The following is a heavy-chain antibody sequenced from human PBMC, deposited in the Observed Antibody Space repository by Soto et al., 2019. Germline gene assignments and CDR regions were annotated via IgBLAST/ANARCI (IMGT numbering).Heavy chain of an antibody. CDR1: GGSISSWY. CDR2: IYYSGST. J-gene: IGHJ4*02. CDR3: ASRYGSAIDY. Sequence: QVQLQESGPGLVKPSETLSLTCTVSGGSISSWYWSWIRQPPGKGLEWIGYIYYSGSTNYNPSLKSRVTISVATSKNQSSLKLSSVTAADTAVYYCASRYGSAIDYLGQGTLVTVSS. V-gene: IGHV4-59*08. D-gene: IGHD1-26*01.